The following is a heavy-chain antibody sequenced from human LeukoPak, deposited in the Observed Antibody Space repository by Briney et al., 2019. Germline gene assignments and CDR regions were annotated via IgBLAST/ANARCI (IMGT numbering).Heavy chain of an antibody. CDR1: GFTFSSYA. Sequence: GGSLRLSCAASGFTFSSYAMSWVRQAPGKGLEWVSAISGSGGSTYYADSVKGRFTISRDNSKNTLYLQMNSLRAEDTAVYYCAKDSPPITMVRGVVSPDFDYWGQGTLVTVSS. J-gene: IGHJ4*02. V-gene: IGHV3-23*01. CDR3: AKDSPPITMVRGVVSPDFDY. CDR2: ISGSGGST. D-gene: IGHD3-10*01.